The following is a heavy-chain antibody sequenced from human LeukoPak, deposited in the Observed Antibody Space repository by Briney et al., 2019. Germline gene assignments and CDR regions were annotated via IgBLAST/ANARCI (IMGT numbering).Heavy chain of an antibody. CDR3: ARGYSEYYYYYGMDV. CDR2: IIPIFGTA. V-gene: IGHV1-69*01. CDR1: GGTFSSYA. J-gene: IGHJ6*02. Sequence: SVKVSCKASGGTFSSYAISWVRQAPGQGLEWMGGIIPIFGTANYAQKFQGRVTITADESTSTAYMELSSLRSEDTAVYYHARGYSEYYYYYGMDVWGQGTTVTVSS. D-gene: IGHD2-15*01.